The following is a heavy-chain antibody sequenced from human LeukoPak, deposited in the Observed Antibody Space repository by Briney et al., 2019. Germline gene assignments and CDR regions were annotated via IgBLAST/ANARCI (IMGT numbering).Heavy chain of an antibody. J-gene: IGHJ3*02. D-gene: IGHD3-10*01. Sequence: SVKVSCKASGGTFSSYAISWVRQAPGHGLEWMGGIIPIFGTANYAQKFQGRVTITADKSTSTAYMELSSLRSEDTAVYYCAREGVPDAFDIWGQGTMVTVSS. CDR2: IIPIFGTA. V-gene: IGHV1-69*06. CDR1: GGTFSSYA. CDR3: AREGVPDAFDI.